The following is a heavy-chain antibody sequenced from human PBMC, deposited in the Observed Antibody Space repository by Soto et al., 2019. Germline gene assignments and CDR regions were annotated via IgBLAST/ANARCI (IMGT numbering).Heavy chain of an antibody. CDR3: AHIPGSGQLLYSYYYYMDV. V-gene: IGHV2-5*02. J-gene: IGHJ6*03. D-gene: IGHD3-10*01. CDR1: GFSLTTSGEA. Sequence: QITLKESGPTLVNPTQTLTLTCTFSGFSLTTSGEAVGWIRQPPGKALEWLALIYWDDDKRSSPSLKSRLTITKDTANNQVVLTMTNMDPVDTATYYCAHIPGSGQLLYSYYYYMDVWGKGTTVTVSS. CDR2: IYWDDDK.